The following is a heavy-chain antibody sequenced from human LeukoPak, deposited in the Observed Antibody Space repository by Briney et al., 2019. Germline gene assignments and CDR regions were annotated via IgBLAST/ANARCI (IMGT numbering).Heavy chain of an antibody. D-gene: IGHD6-13*01. J-gene: IGHJ4*02. CDR1: GFTFSSYS. V-gene: IGHV3-21*01. Sequence: GGSLRLSCAASGFTFSSYSMNWVRQAPGKGLEWVSSISSSSSYIYCADSVKGRFTISRDNAKNSLYLQMNSLRAEDTAVYYCASYWEHSSNGGFDYWGQGTLVTVSS. CDR2: ISSSSSYI. CDR3: ASYWEHSSNGGFDY.